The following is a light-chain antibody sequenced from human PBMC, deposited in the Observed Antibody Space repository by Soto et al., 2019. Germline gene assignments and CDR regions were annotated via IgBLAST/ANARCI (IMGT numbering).Light chain of an antibody. V-gene: IGKV3-15*01. CDR1: QSVSNN. CDR2: GAS. CDR3: QQYNNWWT. Sequence: EMVMTQSPATLSASPGERATLSCRASQSVSNNLAWYHQKPGQAPSLLIYGASTRATGIPARVSGSGSETEFTLTISSLQPEDFAVYYWQQYNNWWTFGQGTKVEIK. J-gene: IGKJ1*01.